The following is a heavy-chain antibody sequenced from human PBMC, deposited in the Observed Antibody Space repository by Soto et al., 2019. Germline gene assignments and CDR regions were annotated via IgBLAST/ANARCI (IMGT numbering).Heavy chain of an antibody. CDR1: GFTFSSYW. CDR2: IKQDGSEK. Sequence: EVQLVESGGGWVQPGGSLRLSCAASGFTFSSYWTSWVRQAPGKGLVWVANIKQDGSEKYYVDSMKGRFTISRDNAKNSLYLQMNSLRADDTAVYYCARDGYDIFTGHYSFDYWGQGTQVTDSS. J-gene: IGHJ4*02. CDR3: ARDGYDIFTGHYSFDY. D-gene: IGHD3-9*01. V-gene: IGHV3-7*01.